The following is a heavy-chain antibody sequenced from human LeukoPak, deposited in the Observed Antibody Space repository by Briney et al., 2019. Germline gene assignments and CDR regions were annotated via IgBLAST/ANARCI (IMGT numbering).Heavy chain of an antibody. D-gene: IGHD3-10*01. V-gene: IGHV3-66*01. CDR2: IYSGGST. Sequence: GGSLRLSCAASGFTVSSNYMSWVRQAPGKGLEWVSVIYSGGSTYYADSVEGRFTISRDNSKNTLYLQMNSLRAEDTAVYYCARDLTYYGSGSSYYYYGMDVWGQGTTVTVSS. CDR3: ARDLTYYGSGSSYYYYGMDV. J-gene: IGHJ6*02. CDR1: GFTVSSNY.